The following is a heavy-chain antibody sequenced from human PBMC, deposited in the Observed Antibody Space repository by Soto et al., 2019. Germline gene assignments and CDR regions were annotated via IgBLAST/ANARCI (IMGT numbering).Heavy chain of an antibody. J-gene: IGHJ4*01. CDR3: AKDMGYDLSPLGYFDY. CDR2: ISWNSGSI. Sequence: PGGSLRLCCAASGFTFDDYAMHWVRQAPGKGLEWVSGISWNSGSIGYADSVKGRFTISRDNAKNSLYLQMNSLRSEDTALYYCAKDMGYDLSPLGYFDYWGHGTLATVSS. V-gene: IGHV3-9*01. CDR1: GFTFDDYA. D-gene: IGHD5-12*01.